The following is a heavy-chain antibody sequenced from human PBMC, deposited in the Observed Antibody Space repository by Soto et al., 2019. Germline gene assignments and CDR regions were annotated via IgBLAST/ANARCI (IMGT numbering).Heavy chain of an antibody. V-gene: IGHV4-59*01. CDR2: IFYSGST. CDR1: GGSISSYY. J-gene: IGHJ5*01. CDR3: ARDRVGVSSNWYDS. D-gene: IGHD1-26*01. Sequence: SETLSLTCSVSGGSISSYYWSWIRQPPGKGLEWIGYIFYSGSTNYNPALKSRVTTSIDTSKNQFSLKLTSVTAADTAVYYCARDRVGVSSNWYDSWGRGTLVTVSS.